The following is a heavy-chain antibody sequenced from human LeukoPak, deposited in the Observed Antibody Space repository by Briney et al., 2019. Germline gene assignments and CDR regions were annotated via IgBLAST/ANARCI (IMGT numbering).Heavy chain of an antibody. CDR2: LYHSGSA. CDR3: ARTLRWVVAATGGVQNWFDP. J-gene: IGHJ5*02. V-gene: IGHV4-38-2*02. D-gene: IGHD2-15*01. CDR1: DYSISSGYY. Sequence: ETLSLTCTVSDYSISSGYYWGWIRQPPGKGLEWIGTLYHSGSAYYKPSLKSRVTISVDTSKNQFSLMLSSVTAADTAVYYCARTLRWVVAATGGVQNWFDPWGQGTLVTVSS.